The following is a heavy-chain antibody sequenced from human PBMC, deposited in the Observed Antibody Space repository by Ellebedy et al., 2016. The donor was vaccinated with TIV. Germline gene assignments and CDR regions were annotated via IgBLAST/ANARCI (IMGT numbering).Heavy chain of an antibody. CDR1: GYRFTSYG. V-gene: IGHV1-18*01. D-gene: IGHD4-17*01. Sequence: ASVKVSXKASGYRFTSYGISWVRQAPGQGLEWVEWVSTYSGNTQVAQRFQGRVTMTIDAATSTAYMELRGLKPDDGAVFFCARGRGEHFYWGQGTLVTVSS. CDR3: ARGRGEHFY. CDR2: VSTYSGNT. J-gene: IGHJ4*02.